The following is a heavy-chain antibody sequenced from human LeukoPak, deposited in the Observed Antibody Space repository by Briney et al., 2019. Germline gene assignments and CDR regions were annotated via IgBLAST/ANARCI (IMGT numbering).Heavy chain of an antibody. CDR1: GFTFSSYS. J-gene: IGHJ4*02. Sequence: GGSLRLSCAASGFTFSSYSMNWVRQAPGKGLEWVSSISSSSSYIYYADSVKGQFTISSDNAKNSLYLQMNSLRAEDTAVYYCAREEKYYDSSGYRSWCFDYWGQGTLVTVSS. CDR2: ISSSSSYI. V-gene: IGHV3-21*01. CDR3: AREEKYYDSSGYRSWCFDY. D-gene: IGHD3-22*01.